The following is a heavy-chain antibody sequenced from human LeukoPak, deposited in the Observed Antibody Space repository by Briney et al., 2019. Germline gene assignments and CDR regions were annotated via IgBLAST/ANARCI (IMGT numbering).Heavy chain of an antibody. D-gene: IGHD5-12*01. CDR3: ARDRGWGMDV. Sequence: HPGGSLRLSCAASGFTFFSYEMNWVRQAPGKGLEWVSYISSSGSTIYYADSVKGRFTISRDNAKNSLYLQMNSLRAEDTAVYYCARDRGWGMDVWGKGTTVADSS. CDR1: GFTFFSYE. J-gene: IGHJ6*03. CDR2: ISSSGSTI. V-gene: IGHV3-48*03.